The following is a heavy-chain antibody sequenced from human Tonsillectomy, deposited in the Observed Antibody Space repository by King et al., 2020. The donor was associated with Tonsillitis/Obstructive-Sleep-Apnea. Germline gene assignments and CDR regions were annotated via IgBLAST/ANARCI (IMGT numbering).Heavy chain of an antibody. V-gene: IGHV4-4*02. CDR3: ARQITIFGVVSGPIYYYYYMDV. D-gene: IGHD3-3*01. J-gene: IGHJ6*03. Sequence: VQLQESGPGLVKPSGTLSLTCAVSGGSISSSNWWSWVRQPPGKGLEWIGEIYHSGSTNYNPSLKSRVTISVDKSKNQFSLKLSSVTAAGTAVYYFARQITIFGVVSGPIYYYYYMDVWGKGTTVTVSS. CDR2: IYHSGST. CDR1: GGSISSSNW.